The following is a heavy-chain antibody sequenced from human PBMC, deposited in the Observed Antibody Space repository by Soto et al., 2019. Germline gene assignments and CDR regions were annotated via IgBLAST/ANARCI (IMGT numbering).Heavy chain of an antibody. CDR1: GFTFTNYV. V-gene: IGHV3-23*01. D-gene: IGHD3-10*01. CDR2: ISGSGTST. CDR3: AKDLFLQGYFGSGNYYGLDY. Sequence: GGSLRLSCAASGFTFTNYVMNWVRQAPGKGLEWVSGISGSGTSTWYADSVKGRFTISRDTSKNTLYLQMNSLRAEDTAVYYCAKDLFLQGYFGSGNYYGLDYWGQATLVTVSS. J-gene: IGHJ4*02.